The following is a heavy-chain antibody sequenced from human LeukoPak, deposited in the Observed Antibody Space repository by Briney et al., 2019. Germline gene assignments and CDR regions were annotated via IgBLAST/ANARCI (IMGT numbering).Heavy chain of an antibody. CDR1: GYTFTSYY. CDR2: INPNSGDT. V-gene: IGHV1-2*02. CDR3: ARVFNSLYYDILNVDYFDD. D-gene: IGHD3-9*01. Sequence: ASVKVSCKASGYTFTSYYMHWVRQAPGQGLEWMGWINPNSGDTNYAQKFQGRVTMTRDTSVSTAYMEMRSLRSDDTAVYYCARVFNSLYYDILNVDYFDDWGQGTLVTVSS. J-gene: IGHJ4*02.